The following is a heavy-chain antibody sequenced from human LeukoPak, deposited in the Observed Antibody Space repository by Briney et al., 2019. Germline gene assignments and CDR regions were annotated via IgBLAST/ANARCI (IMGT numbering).Heavy chain of an antibody. D-gene: IGHD3-10*01. Sequence: GGSLRLSCAASGFTFSSYDMHWVRRATGKGLEWVSAIGTAGDTYYPGSVKGRFTISRENAKNSLYLQMNSLRAGDTAVYYCARGFADGSGSYPDAFDIWGQGTMVTVSS. CDR1: GFTFSSYD. CDR2: IGTAGDT. J-gene: IGHJ3*02. V-gene: IGHV3-13*01. CDR3: ARGFADGSGSYPDAFDI.